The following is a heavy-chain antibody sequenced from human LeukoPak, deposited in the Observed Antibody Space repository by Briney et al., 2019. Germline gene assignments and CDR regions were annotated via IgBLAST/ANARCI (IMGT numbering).Heavy chain of an antibody. CDR1: GGSISTSGYY. J-gene: IGHJ4*02. Sequence: SETLSLTCTVSGGSISTSGYYWGWIRQPPGKGLEYFASIDSSGNVYYNPSLRSRVTISADTSKDQFSLKLDSVTAADTALYYCTRDRGQWVVDYWGQGTLVTVSS. CDR2: IDSSGNV. CDR3: TRDRGQWVVDY. D-gene: IGHD6-19*01. V-gene: IGHV4-39*07.